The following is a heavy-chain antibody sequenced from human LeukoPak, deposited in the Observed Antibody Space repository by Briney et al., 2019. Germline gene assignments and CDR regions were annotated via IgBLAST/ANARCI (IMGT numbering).Heavy chain of an antibody. CDR1: GGSISSYY. J-gene: IGHJ4*02. CDR2: IYYSGST. Sequence: SETLSLTCTVSGGSISSYYWSWIRQPPGKGLEWIGYIYYSGSTNYNPSLKSRATISVDTSKNQFSLKLSSVTAADTAVYYCARGSRHIVGANTFDYWGQGTLVTVSS. CDR3: ARGSRHIVGANTFDY. D-gene: IGHD1-26*01. V-gene: IGHV4-59*01.